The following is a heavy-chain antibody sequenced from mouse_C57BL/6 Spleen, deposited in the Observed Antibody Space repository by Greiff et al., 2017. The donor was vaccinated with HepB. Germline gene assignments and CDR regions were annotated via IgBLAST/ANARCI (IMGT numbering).Heavy chain of an antibody. CDR1: GFSFNTYA. V-gene: IGHV10-1*01. Sequence: EVQLVESGGGLVQPKGSLKLSCAASGFSFNTYAMNWVRQAPGKGLEWVARIRSKSNNYATYYADSVKDRFTISRDDSESMLYLQMNNLKTEDTAMYYCVSPYYDYDTGFAYWGQGTLVTVSA. CDR3: VSPYYDYDTGFAY. J-gene: IGHJ3*01. CDR2: IRSKSNNYAT. D-gene: IGHD2-4*01.